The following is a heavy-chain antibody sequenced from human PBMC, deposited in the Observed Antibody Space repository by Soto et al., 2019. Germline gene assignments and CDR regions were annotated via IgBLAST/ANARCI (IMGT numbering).Heavy chain of an antibody. V-gene: IGHV1-3*01. CDR1: GYTFTSYA. J-gene: IGHJ5*02. D-gene: IGHD3-22*01. CDR3: ARNYDSNGYGWFDP. CDR2: INAGNGNT. Sequence: QVQLVQSGAEVKKPGASVKVSCKASGYTFTSYAMHWVRQAPGQRLEWMGWINAGNGNTKYSQKFQGRVTITRDTSASTAYMELSSLRSEDTAVYYCARNYDSNGYGWFDPWGQGTLVTVSS.